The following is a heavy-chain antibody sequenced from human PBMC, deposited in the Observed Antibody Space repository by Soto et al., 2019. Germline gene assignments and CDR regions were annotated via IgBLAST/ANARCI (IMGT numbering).Heavy chain of an antibody. CDR3: GRGGGETWDYEAS. CDR1: GYTFTGHY. V-gene: IGHV1-2*02. J-gene: IGHJ5*02. CDR2: IGPESGAT. Sequence: ASVKVSCKASGYTFTGHYIHWVRQAPEQGPEWMGEIGPESGATRYAQKFQGRVTMTRDMSITTVYMELNNLSPDDTAVYYCGRGGGETWDYEASWGQGTPVTVSS. D-gene: IGHD1-7*01.